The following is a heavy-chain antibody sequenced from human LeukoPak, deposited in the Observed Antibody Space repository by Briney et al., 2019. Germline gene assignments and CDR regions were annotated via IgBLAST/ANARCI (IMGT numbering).Heavy chain of an antibody. CDR3: AREALYCSGGSCLGY. J-gene: IGHJ4*02. V-gene: IGHV4-34*01. CDR2: INHSGST. Sequence: SETLSLTCAVYGGSFSGYYWSWIRQPPGKGLEWIGEINHSGSTNYNPSLKSRVTISVDTSKNQFSLKLSSVTAADTAVYYCAREALYCSGGSCLGYWGQGTLVTVSS. CDR1: GGSFSGYY. D-gene: IGHD2-15*01.